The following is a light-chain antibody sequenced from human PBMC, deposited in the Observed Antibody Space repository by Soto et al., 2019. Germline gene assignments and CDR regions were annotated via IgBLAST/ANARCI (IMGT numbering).Light chain of an antibody. CDR1: GSDVGGYDY. Sequence: QSALTQPACVSGSPGQSMTISCTGTGSDVGGYDYVSWYQHHPGKAPKVMIYEVTNRPSGVSNRFSGSKSGNTASLTISGLLAEDEADYYCSSYTSSSTYVFGTGTKVTVL. V-gene: IGLV2-14*01. J-gene: IGLJ1*01. CDR3: SSYTSSSTYV. CDR2: EVT.